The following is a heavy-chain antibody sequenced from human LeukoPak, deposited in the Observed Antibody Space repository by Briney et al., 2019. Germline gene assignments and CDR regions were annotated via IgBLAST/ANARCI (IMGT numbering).Heavy chain of an antibody. V-gene: IGHV1-18*01. Sequence: ASVKVSCKASGYTFTSYGISWVRQAPGQGLEWMGWISTYNGNTNYAQKLQGRVTMTTDTPTSTAYMELRSLRSDDTAVYYCAREQGRQQLLSRRGYYYYMDVWGRGTTVTVSS. D-gene: IGHD2-2*01. CDR3: AREQGRQQLLSRRGYYYYMDV. CDR1: GYTFTSYG. J-gene: IGHJ6*03. CDR2: ISTYNGNT.